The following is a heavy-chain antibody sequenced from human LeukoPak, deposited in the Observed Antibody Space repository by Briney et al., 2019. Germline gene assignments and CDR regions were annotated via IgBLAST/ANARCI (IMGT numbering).Heavy chain of an antibody. Sequence: ASVKVSCKASGYTFTSYDINWVRQATGQGLEWMGWMNPSGGSTSYAQKFQGRVTMTRDTSTSTVYMELSSLRSEDTAVYYCAREQYSSGWDIWGQGTMVTVSS. CDR2: MNPSGGST. CDR3: AREQYSSGWDI. V-gene: IGHV1-46*01. D-gene: IGHD6-19*01. J-gene: IGHJ3*02. CDR1: GYTFTSYD.